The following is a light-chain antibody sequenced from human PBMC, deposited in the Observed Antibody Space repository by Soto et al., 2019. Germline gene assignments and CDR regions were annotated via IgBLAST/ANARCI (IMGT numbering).Light chain of an antibody. CDR1: QRISSY. V-gene: IGKV1-39*01. J-gene: IGKJ2*01. CDR3: QQSYSPLYT. Sequence: DIQMTQSPSSLSASVGDRVTITCRASQRISSYLNWYQQKPGKAPKLLIYAASSLQSGVPSRFSGSGSETDFTLTISSLQPEDFATYFCQQSYSPLYTFGQGTKVDIK. CDR2: AAS.